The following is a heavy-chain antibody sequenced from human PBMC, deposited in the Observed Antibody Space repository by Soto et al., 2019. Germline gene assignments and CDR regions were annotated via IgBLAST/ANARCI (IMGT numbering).Heavy chain of an antibody. Sequence: GGSLRLSCAASGFTFSSYAMSWVRQAPGKGLEWVSAISGSGGSTYYADSVKGRFTISRDNSKNTLYLQMNSLRAEDTAVYYCAKDFRTGVAVAGTFVYWGQGTLVTVSS. CDR3: AKDFRTGVAVAGTFVY. CDR1: GFTFSSYA. V-gene: IGHV3-23*01. D-gene: IGHD6-19*01. J-gene: IGHJ4*02. CDR2: ISGSGGST.